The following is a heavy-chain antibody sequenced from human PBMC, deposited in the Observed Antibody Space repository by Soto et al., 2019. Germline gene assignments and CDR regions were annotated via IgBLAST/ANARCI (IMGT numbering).Heavy chain of an antibody. CDR3: ARVGFGWELSL. Sequence: QVQLQQWGAGLLKPSETLSLTCAVYVGSFSGYYWSWIRQPPGKGLEWIGDINHSGSTKYNPSLKSRLTLSVDTSKNQFSLKLSSVTAADTAVYYCARVGFGWELSLWGQGTLVTVSS. CDR1: VGSFSGYY. D-gene: IGHD1-26*01. CDR2: INHSGST. J-gene: IGHJ4*02. V-gene: IGHV4-34*01.